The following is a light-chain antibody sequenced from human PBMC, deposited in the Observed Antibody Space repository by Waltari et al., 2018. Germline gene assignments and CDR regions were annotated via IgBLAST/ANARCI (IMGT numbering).Light chain of an antibody. CDR2: EVS. CDR1: NNDVGAYNF. J-gene: IGLJ1*01. CDR3: SSYTRSHTYV. V-gene: IGLV2-14*01. Sequence: QSALTQPASVSGSPGQSITISCTGTNNDVGAYNFVSWYQQHPGKAPKLMIHEVSTRPAGVSNRFSGSKSGNTASLTITGLQAEDEADYHCSSYTRSHTYVFGPGTTVTVL.